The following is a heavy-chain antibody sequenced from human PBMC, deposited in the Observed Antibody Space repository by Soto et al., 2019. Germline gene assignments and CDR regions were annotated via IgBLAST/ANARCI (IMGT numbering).Heavy chain of an antibody. CDR3: ARPRGVAPAVWYFDL. CDR2: VYHSEKT. J-gene: IGHJ2*01. CDR1: GDYVTSHY. V-gene: IGHV4-59*08. D-gene: IGHD2-8*01. Sequence: QVQLQESGPGLVKPSETLSLTCTVSGDYVTSHYWSWIRQPPGKGLEWIGYVYHSEKTDSSPALNSRVTISIDTSKNQISLCLPSVTAADTAVYYCARPRGVAPAVWYFDLWGRGTLVTVSS.